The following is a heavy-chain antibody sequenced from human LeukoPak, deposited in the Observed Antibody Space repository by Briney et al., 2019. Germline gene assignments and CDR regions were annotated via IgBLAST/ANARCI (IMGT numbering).Heavy chain of an antibody. Sequence: ASVKVSCKASGYTFTSYGISWVRQAPGQGLEWMGWISAYNGNTNYAQKLQGRVTMTTDTSTSTAYMELRSLRPEDTAVYYCAREVTIFGVVIGWFDPWGQGTLVTVSS. CDR1: GYTFTSYG. V-gene: IGHV1-18*01. CDR2: ISAYNGNT. CDR3: AREVTIFGVVIGWFDP. J-gene: IGHJ5*02. D-gene: IGHD3-3*01.